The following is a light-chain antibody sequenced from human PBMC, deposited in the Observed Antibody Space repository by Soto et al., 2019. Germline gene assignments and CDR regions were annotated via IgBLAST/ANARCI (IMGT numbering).Light chain of an antibody. J-gene: IGLJ1*01. CDR3: AAWDDSLMNYV. Sequence: QSVLTQPPSASGTPGQRVTISCSGSSSNIGSNTVNWYQQLPGTAPKLLIYSNNQRPSGVPDRFSGPKSGTSASLAIRGLQSEDEADYYCAAWDDSLMNYVFGAGTKVTVL. V-gene: IGLV1-44*01. CDR2: SNN. CDR1: SSNIGSNT.